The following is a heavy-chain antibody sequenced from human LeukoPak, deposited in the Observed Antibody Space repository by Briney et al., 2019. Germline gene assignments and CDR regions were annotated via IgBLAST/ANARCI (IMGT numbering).Heavy chain of an antibody. Sequence: GGSLRLSCAASGFTFTNYWMSWVRQAPGKGLEWVAVISYDGSNKYYADSVKGRFTISRDNSKNTLYLQMNSLRAEDTAVYYCAVLGLRLEELSFPDLDYWGQGTLVTVSS. J-gene: IGHJ4*02. V-gene: IGHV3-30*03. CDR2: ISYDGSNK. CDR3: AVLGLRLEELSFPDLDY. CDR1: GFTFTNYW. D-gene: IGHD3-16*02.